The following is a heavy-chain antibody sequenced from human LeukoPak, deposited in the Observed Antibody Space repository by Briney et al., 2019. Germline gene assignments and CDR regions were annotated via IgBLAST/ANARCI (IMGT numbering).Heavy chain of an antibody. D-gene: IGHD5-24*01. J-gene: IGHJ4*02. CDR1: GGSISSGGYY. Sequence: SETLSLTCTVSGGSISSGGYYWSWIRQRPGKGLEWIGYIYYSGSTYYNPSLKSRVTISVDTSKNQFSLKLSSVTAADTAVYYCARGGRWLQLQDFDYWGQGTLVTVSS. CDR2: IYYSGST. CDR3: ARGGRWLQLQDFDY. V-gene: IGHV4-31*03.